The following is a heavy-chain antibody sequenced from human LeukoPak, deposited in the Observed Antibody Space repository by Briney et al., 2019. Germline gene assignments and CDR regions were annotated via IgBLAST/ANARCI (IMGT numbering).Heavy chain of an antibody. Sequence: GESLKISCKVSGYIFTSDWIGWVRQVPGKGLEWMGIIHPGDSDTRYSPSFQGQVTFSADKSISTAYLQWSSLKASDTAMYYCATFGVVAVGYWGQGTLVTVSS. CDR1: GYIFTSDW. CDR3: ATFGVVAVGY. V-gene: IGHV5-51*01. D-gene: IGHD3-3*01. CDR2: IHPGDSDT. J-gene: IGHJ4*02.